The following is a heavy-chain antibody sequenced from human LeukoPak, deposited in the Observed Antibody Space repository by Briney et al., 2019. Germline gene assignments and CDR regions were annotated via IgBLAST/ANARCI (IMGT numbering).Heavy chain of an antibody. D-gene: IGHD6-19*01. J-gene: IGHJ4*02. V-gene: IGHV3-9*01. CDR3: ANRAGTQDYFDY. CDR2: IRWNSGSI. CDR1: GFTFDDYA. Sequence: GRSLRLSCAASGFTFDDYAMHCDRQAPGEGLEWDSGIRWNSGSIGYADSVKGRFTISRDNAKNSLYLQMNSLRVEDTALYYCANRAGTQDYFDYWGQGTLVTVSS.